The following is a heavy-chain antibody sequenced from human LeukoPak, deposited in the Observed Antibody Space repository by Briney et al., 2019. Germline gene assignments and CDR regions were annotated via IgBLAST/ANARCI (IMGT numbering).Heavy chain of an antibody. Sequence: PGGSLRLSCAASGFSFDDYAMHWVRQAPGKGLEWVSLISEDGGGTHYADSVKGRFTISRDNSRKFLYLQMNSLRSEDAALYYCAKDSYPYLYYYGMDVWGQGTTVTVS. CDR2: ISEDGGGT. CDR1: GFSFDDYA. CDR3: AKDSYPYLYYYGMDV. V-gene: IGHV3-43*02. D-gene: IGHD2-15*01. J-gene: IGHJ6*02.